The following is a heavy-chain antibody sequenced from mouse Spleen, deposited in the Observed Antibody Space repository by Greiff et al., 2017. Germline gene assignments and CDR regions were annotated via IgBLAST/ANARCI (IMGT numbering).Heavy chain of an antibody. D-gene: IGHD2-14*01. CDR3: ARPGYDHYFDY. CDR2: ISSGSSTI. CDR1: GFTFSDYG. Sequence: DVHLVESGGGLVKPGGSLKLSCAASGFTFSDYGMHWVRQAPEKGLEWVAYISSGSSTIYYADTVKGRFTISRDNAKNTLFLQMTSLRSEDTAMYYCARPGYDHYFDYWGQGTTLTVSS. J-gene: IGHJ2*01. V-gene: IGHV5-17*01.